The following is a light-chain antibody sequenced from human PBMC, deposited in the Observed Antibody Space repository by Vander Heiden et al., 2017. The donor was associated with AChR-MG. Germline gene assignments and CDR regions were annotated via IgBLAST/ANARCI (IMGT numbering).Light chain of an antibody. V-gene: IGLV3-1*01. CDR1: TSADRP. CDR3: QEWDSVTGVV. CDR2: QDD. J-gene: IGLJ2*01. Sequence: EPTPPPSVSVPPGQTASLTCAGPTSADRPARSYQQKPVHSPTFVIHQDDTRPSGIADRFCGYNAGNAATLTIGGNQAIEEDDYCWQEWDSVTGVVFGGGTKLTVL.